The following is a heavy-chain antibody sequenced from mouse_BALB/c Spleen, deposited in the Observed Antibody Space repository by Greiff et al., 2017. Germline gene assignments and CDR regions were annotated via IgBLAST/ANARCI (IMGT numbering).Heavy chain of an antibody. D-gene: IGHD2-4*01. V-gene: IGHV1-63*01. Sequence: QVQLQQSGAELVRPGASVTLSCKASGYAFTNYWLGWVKQRPGHGLEWIGDIYPGSGNTYYNEKFKGKATLTADKSSSTAYMQLSSLTSEDSAVYFCARNDYDEAYWGQGTLVTVSA. CDR2: IYPGSGNT. CDR1: GYAFTNYW. J-gene: IGHJ3*01. CDR3: ARNDYDEAY.